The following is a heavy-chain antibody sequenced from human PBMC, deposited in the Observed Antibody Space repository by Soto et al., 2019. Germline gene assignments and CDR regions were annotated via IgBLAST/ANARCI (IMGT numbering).Heavy chain of an antibody. V-gene: IGHV1-69*01. CDR2: IIPVFHTA. CDR1: GGLFSSYP. D-gene: IGHD3-22*01. CDR3: ARGGRGYTWFHEF. J-gene: IGHJ4*02. Sequence: QEQLVQSGAEVKKPGSSVKVSCKASGGLFSSYPISWVRQVPGQGLELMGWIIPVFHTAYYTQRFQGRVTITAAEATITAYMELSSLRSEDTAIYYCARGGRGYTWFHEFWGQGTLVTVSS.